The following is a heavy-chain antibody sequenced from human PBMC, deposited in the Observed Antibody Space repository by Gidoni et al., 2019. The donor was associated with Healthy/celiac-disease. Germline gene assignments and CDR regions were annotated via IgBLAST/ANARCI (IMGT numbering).Heavy chain of an antibody. Sequence: EVQLLESGGGLVQPGGSLRLSCAASGFTFSSYAMSWVRQAPGKGLEWVSAISGSGGSTYYADSVKGRFTISRDNSKNTLYLQMNSLRAEDTAVYYCAKRSDGSSSYYYYYYGMDVWGQGTTVTVSS. CDR3: AKRSDGSSSYYYYYYGMDV. CDR2: ISGSGGST. V-gene: IGHV3-23*01. CDR1: GFTFSSYA. J-gene: IGHJ6*02. D-gene: IGHD6-6*01.